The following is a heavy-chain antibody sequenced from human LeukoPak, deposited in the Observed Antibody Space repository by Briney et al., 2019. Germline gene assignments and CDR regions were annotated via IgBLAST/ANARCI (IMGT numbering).Heavy chain of an antibody. J-gene: IGHJ4*02. D-gene: IGHD6-25*01. V-gene: IGHV3-23*01. CDR2: ISGSGGST. Sequence: GGSLRLSCAASGFTFSSYAMSWVRQAPGKGLEWVSAISGSGGSTYYADSVKGRFTISRDNSKNTLYLQMNSLRAEDTAVYYCTKDGYKENYFDYWGQGTLVTVSS. CDR3: TKDGYKENYFDY. CDR1: GFTFSSYA.